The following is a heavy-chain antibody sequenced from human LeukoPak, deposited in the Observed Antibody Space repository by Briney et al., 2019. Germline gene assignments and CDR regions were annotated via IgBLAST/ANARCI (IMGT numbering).Heavy chain of an antibody. J-gene: IGHJ6*02. Sequence: PSETLSLTCTVSGASISGYFWSWIQQPPGKGLEWIGYISSSGNTNYNPSLKSRVTISVDTSKNRFSLKLSSVTAADTAVYYCARDIDFWSGYYLLGSYYGMDVWGQGTTVTVSS. V-gene: IGHV4-59*01. CDR2: ISSSGNT. CDR1: GASISGYF. D-gene: IGHD3-3*01. CDR3: ARDIDFWSGYYLLGSYYGMDV.